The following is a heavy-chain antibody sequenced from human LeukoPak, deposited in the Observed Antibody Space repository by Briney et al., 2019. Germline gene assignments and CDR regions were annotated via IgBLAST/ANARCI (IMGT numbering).Heavy chain of an antibody. CDR2: ISGSGGST. J-gene: IGHJ4*02. D-gene: IGHD6-19*01. V-gene: IGHV3-23*01. Sequence: GGSLRLSCAASGFTFSGYAMSWVRQAPGKGLEWVSAISGSGGSTYYADSVKGRFTISRDNSKNTLYLQMNRLRAEDTAVYYCAKVLVGSGWHTSYYFDYWGQGTLVTVSS. CDR1: GFTFSGYA. CDR3: AKVLVGSGWHTSYYFDY.